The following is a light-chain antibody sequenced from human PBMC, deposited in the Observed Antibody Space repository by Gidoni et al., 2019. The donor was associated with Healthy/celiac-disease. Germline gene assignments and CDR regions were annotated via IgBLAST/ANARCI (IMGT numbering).Light chain of an antibody. CDR1: QSVSSN. Sequence: EIVLTQSPATLSLSPGERATLSCRASQSVSSNLAWYQQKPGQAPRLLIYDASNRATGIPARFIGSGSGTNFSLTISSLGPADFAVYYCQQRSNWPITFGQXTRLEIK. CDR2: DAS. V-gene: IGKV3-11*01. CDR3: QQRSNWPIT. J-gene: IGKJ5*01.